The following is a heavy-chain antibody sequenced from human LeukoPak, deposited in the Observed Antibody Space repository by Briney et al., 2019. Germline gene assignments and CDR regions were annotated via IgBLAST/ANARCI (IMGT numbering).Heavy chain of an antibody. V-gene: IGHV4-34*01. D-gene: IGHD3-10*01. CDR3: ARAGSFGELYGPLDF. Sequence: PGGSLRLSCAGSGFTFSDYYMTWIRQSPGKGLEWIGEINHSGSTNYNPSLKSRLSISVDPSKNQFSLKLTSVIAADTAVYYCARAGSFGELYGPLDFWGQGTLVTVSS. J-gene: IGHJ4*02. CDR2: INHSGST. CDR1: GFTFSDYY.